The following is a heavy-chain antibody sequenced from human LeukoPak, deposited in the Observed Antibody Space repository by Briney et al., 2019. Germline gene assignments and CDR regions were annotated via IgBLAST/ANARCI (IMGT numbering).Heavy chain of an antibody. J-gene: IGHJ3*02. CDR1: GYTFTGYY. Sequence: WASVRVSCKASGYTFTGYYMHWVRQAPGQGLEGMGWINPNSGGTNYAQKFQGRVTMTRDTSISTAYMELSRLRSDDTAVYYCASRDCSSTSCPAHDAFDIWGQGTMVTVSS. CDR3: ASRDCSSTSCPAHDAFDI. V-gene: IGHV1-2*02. D-gene: IGHD2-2*01. CDR2: INPNSGGT.